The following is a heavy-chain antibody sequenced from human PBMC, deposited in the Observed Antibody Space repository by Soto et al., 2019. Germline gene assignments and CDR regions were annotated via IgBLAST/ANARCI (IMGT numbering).Heavy chain of an antibody. D-gene: IGHD3-22*01. V-gene: IGHV1-18*01. CDR2: ISAYNGNT. Sequence: ASVKVSCKASGYTFTSYGISWVRQAPGQGLQWMGWISAYNGNTNYAQKFQGRVTMSTDTSTTTAYMELSSLRSEDTAVYYCARAKGYDSSGNWFDPWGQGTLVTVSS. J-gene: IGHJ5*02. CDR1: GYTFTSYG. CDR3: ARAKGYDSSGNWFDP.